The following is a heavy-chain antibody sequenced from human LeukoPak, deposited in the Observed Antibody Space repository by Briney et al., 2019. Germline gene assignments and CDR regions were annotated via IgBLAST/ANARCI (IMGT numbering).Heavy chain of an antibody. V-gene: IGHV1-8*01. J-gene: IGHJ4*02. CDR3: ARSSIIAAAGPYYFDY. D-gene: IGHD6-13*01. Sequence: GASVKVSCKASGYTFTSYDINWVRQATGQGLEWMGWMNPDSGNTGYAQKFQGRVTMTRDTSISTAYMELSSLRSDDTAVYYCARSSIIAAAGPYYFDYWGQGTLVTVSS. CDR2: MNPDSGNT. CDR1: GYTFTSYD.